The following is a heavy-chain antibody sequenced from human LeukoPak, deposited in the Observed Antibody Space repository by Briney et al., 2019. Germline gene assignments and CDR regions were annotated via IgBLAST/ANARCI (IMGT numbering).Heavy chain of an antibody. Sequence: GGSLRLSCAASGFTVSSNYMSWVHQAPGKGLEWVSVIYSGGNTYYADSVKGRFTISRNNAKNSLYLQMNSLRAEDTAVYYCARDLRYYDFWSGYSSNYYYYGMDVWGQGTTVTVSS. CDR2: IYSGGNT. V-gene: IGHV3-66*01. D-gene: IGHD3-3*01. CDR3: ARDLRYYDFWSGYSSNYYYYGMDV. J-gene: IGHJ6*02. CDR1: GFTVSSNY.